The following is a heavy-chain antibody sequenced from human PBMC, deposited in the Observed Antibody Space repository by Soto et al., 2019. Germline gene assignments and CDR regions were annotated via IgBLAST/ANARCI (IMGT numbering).Heavy chain of an antibody. V-gene: IGHV1-69*02. J-gene: IGHJ5*02. D-gene: IGHD1-1*01. Sequence: QVQLVQSGAEVKKPGSSVKVSCKASGGTFSSYTISWVRQAPGQGLEWMGRTIPILGIANYAQKFQGRVTITADKSTSTAYMELSSLRCEDTAVYYWAGTSWFDPGGQGSLVTVSS. CDR1: GGTFSSYT. CDR2: TIPILGIA. CDR3: AGTSWFDP.